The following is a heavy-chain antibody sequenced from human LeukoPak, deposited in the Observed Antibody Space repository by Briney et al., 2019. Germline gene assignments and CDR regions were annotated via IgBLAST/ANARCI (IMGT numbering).Heavy chain of an antibody. V-gene: IGHV3-33*06. J-gene: IGHJ4*02. CDR2: IWYDGSNK. D-gene: IGHD6-19*01. CDR3: AKDRYDSSGWYGDYFDY. Sequence: PGGSLRLSCAGSGFTFSSYGMHWVRQAPGKGLEWVAVIWYDGSNKYYADSVKGRFTISRDNSKNTLYLQMNSLRAEDTAVYYCAKDRYDSSGWYGDYFDYWGQGTLVTVSS. CDR1: GFTFSSYG.